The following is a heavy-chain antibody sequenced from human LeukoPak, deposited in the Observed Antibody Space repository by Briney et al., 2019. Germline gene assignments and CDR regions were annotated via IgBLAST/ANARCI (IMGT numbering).Heavy chain of an antibody. CDR2: ISGSGGNT. V-gene: IGHV3-23*01. Sequence: GGSLRLSCEASGFTSSTYAMTWVRQTPEKGLEWVSGISGSGGNTYYADSVKGRFTISRDNFKDTLYLQMNSLRAEDTAMYYCVKAYRGDHSDYWGRGTLVTVSS. D-gene: IGHD4-17*01. J-gene: IGHJ4*02. CDR1: GFTSSTYA. CDR3: VKAYRGDHSDY.